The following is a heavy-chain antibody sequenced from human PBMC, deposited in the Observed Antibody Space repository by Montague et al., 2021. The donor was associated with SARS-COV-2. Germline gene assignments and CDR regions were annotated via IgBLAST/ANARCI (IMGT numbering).Heavy chain of an antibody. V-gene: IGHV4-4*07. D-gene: IGHD2/OR15-2a*01. CDR3: ARGSEYYYHPFDY. Sequence: SETLSLTCTVSGASMSGYHWSWIRQPAGKALEWIGRIYSNGDTTXXPSXKGRLTMSVDTPERQFSLKMTSVSAADTAIYYCARGSEYYYHPFDYWGHGNLVTVSS. J-gene: IGHJ4*01. CDR1: GASMSGYH. CDR2: IYSNGDT.